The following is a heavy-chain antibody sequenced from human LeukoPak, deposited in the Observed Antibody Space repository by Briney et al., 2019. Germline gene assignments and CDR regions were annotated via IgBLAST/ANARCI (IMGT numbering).Heavy chain of an antibody. Sequence: PGGSLRLSCVASGFTFEDYTMHWVRQAPGKTLEWVSLISWNSTTYYTDSVKGRFTISRDNNKNSLYLQMDTLRSEDTDFYYCLKDLSYESSGHVLEYWGQGTLVTVSS. V-gene: IGHV3-43*01. D-gene: IGHD3-22*01. CDR3: LKDLSYESSGHVLEY. J-gene: IGHJ4*02. CDR1: GFTFEDYT. CDR2: ISWNSTT.